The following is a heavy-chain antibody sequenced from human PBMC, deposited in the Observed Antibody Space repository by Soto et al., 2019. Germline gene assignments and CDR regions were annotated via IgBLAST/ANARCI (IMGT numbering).Heavy chain of an antibody. J-gene: IGHJ3*02. Sequence: PSETLSLTCTVSGGSISSYYWSWIRQPAGKGLEWIGRIYTSGSTNYNPSLKSRVTISVDTSKNQFSLKLSSVTAADTAVYYCARDRSYYDILTGYYTDAFDIWGQGTMVTVSS. CDR3: ARDRSYYDILTGYYTDAFDI. V-gene: IGHV4-4*07. D-gene: IGHD3-9*01. CDR1: GGSISSYY. CDR2: IYTSGST.